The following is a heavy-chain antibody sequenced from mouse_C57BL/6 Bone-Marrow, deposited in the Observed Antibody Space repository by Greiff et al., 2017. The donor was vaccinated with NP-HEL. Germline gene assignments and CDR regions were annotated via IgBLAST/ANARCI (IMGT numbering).Heavy chain of an antibody. CDR2: ISNGGGST. D-gene: IGHD2-5*01. CDR3: ARPGNSNQISYYAMDY. V-gene: IGHV5-12*01. CDR1: GFTFSDYY. J-gene: IGHJ4*01. Sequence: EVKVVESGGGLVQPGGSLKLSCAASGFTFSDYYMYWVRQTPEKRLEWVAYISNGGGSTYYPDTVKGRFTISRDNAKNTLYLQMSRLKSEDTAMYYCARPGNSNQISYYAMDYWGQGTSVTVSS.